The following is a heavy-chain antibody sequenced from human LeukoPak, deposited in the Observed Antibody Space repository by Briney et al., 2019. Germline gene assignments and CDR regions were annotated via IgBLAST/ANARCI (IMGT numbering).Heavy chain of an antibody. J-gene: IGHJ3*02. D-gene: IGHD2/OR15-2a*01. V-gene: IGHV4-38-2*02. CDR2: IYHSRTG. CDR3: VRVKGVILGAFDI. Sequence: SETLSLTCIVSGYSISSGYYWAWIRQPPGKGLGWIGNIYHSRTGYYTPSLKSRVTISVDTSKKHFYLKLTSVTAANTAVYYCVRVKGVILGAFDIWGQGTMVTVSS. CDR1: GYSISSGYY.